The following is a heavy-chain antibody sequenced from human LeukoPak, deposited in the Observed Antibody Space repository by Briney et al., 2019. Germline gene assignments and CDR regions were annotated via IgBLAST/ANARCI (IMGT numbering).Heavy chain of an antibody. CDR1: GGSFSGYY. CDR2: INHSGST. Sequence: SETLSLTCAVYGGSFSGYYWSWIRQPPGKGLEWIGEINHSGSTNYNPSLKSRVTISVDTSKNQFSLKLSSVTAADTAVYYCARDTNRAAREPFDPWGQGTLVTVSS. J-gene: IGHJ5*02. CDR3: ARDTNRAAREPFDP. V-gene: IGHV4-34*01. D-gene: IGHD6-6*01.